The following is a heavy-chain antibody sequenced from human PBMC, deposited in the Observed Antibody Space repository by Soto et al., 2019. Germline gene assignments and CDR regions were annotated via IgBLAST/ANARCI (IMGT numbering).Heavy chain of an antibody. V-gene: IGHV4-30-4*01. Sequence: PSETLSLTCTVSGDSMSRGDYYWSWIRLPPGKGLEWIGFVYHTGSTYYSPSPKGRVDISVDTSKNQFSLKLSSVTAADTAFYYCAREGALLFGGNSDYYTTMDVWGQGTTVTVSS. CDR1: GDSMSRGDYY. J-gene: IGHJ6*02. CDR2: VYHTGST. CDR3: AREGALLFGGNSDYYTTMDV. D-gene: IGHD2-21*02.